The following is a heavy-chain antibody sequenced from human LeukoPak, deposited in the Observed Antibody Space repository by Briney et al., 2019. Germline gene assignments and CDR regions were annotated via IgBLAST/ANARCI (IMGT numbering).Heavy chain of an antibody. J-gene: IGHJ5*02. V-gene: IGHV1-2*06. Sequence: ASVKVSCKASGYTFTGYYIHWVRQAPGQGLEWMGRINPNTGGTDYAQKFQGRVTMTRDTSITTAYMEPSRLTSDDTAIYYCAKVPPSITAAGNWLGPWGQGALVTVSS. CDR3: AKVPPSITAAGNWLGP. CDR1: GYTFTGYY. CDR2: INPNTGGT. D-gene: IGHD6-13*01.